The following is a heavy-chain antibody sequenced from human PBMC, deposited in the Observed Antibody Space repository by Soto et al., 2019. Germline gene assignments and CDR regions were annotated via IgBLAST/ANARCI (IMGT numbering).Heavy chain of an antibody. D-gene: IGHD6-19*01. V-gene: IGHV3-30-3*01. J-gene: IGHJ5*02. Sequence: QVQLVESGGGVVQPGRSLRLSCAASGFTFSSYAMHWVRQAPGKGLEWVAVISYDGSNKYYADSVKGRFTISRDNSKNTLSLQMNSLRAEDTAVYYCASDAGQWLVRGWFAPWGQGTLVTVSS. CDR3: ASDAGQWLVRGWFAP. CDR2: ISYDGSNK. CDR1: GFTFSSYA.